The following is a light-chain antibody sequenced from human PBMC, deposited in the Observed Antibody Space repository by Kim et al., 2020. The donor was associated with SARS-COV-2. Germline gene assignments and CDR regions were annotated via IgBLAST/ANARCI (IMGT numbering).Light chain of an antibody. J-gene: IGKJ4*01. CDR3: MQGTHWPLT. Sequence: PTSISCKYSQSLGYSNGNTFLNWFHQRPGQSPRRLIYHVSNRDSGVPDRFSGSGSGTDFTLKISRGEAGDVGVYYCMQGTHWPLTFGGGTKVDIK. CDR1: QSLGYSNGNTF. CDR2: HVS. V-gene: IGKV2-30*01.